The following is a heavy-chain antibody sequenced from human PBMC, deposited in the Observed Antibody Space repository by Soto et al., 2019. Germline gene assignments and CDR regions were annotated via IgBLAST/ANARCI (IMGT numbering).Heavy chain of an antibody. CDR2: IYWNDDK. J-gene: IGHJ5*02. D-gene: IGHD3-22*01. CDR3: ARQTYYDDRRGPKNWFDP. V-gene: IGHV2-5*01. Sequence: QITLKESGPTLVKPTQTLTLTCTFSGFSLSTSGVGVGWIRQPPGKALEWLALIYWNDDKRYSPSLKSRLTISKDTSKNQVVLTMTNIDPVDTATYYCARQTYYDDRRGPKNWFDPWGQGTLVTVSS. CDR1: GFSLSTSGVG.